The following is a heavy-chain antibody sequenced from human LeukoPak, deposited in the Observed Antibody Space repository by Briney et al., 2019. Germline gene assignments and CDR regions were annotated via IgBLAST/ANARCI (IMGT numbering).Heavy chain of an antibody. CDR3: AKMVEMATINY. CDR1: GFTFSSYA. Sequence: GGSLRLSCSASGFTFSSYAMHWVRQAPGKGLEWVSLISGDGGSTYYADSVKGRFTISRDNSKNSLYLQMNSLRTEDTALYYCAKMVEMATINYWGQGTLVTVSS. J-gene: IGHJ4*02. D-gene: IGHD5-24*01. V-gene: IGHV3-43*02. CDR2: ISGDGGST.